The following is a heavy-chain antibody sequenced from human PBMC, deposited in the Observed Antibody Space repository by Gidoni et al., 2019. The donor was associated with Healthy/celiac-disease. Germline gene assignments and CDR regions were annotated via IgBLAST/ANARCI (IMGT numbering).Heavy chain of an antibody. CDR2: ISSSSSYT. CDR3: ARDGTRRSGADY. Sequence: QVQLVESGGGLVKPGGSLSLSCSASGFTFSDYYMSWIRQAPGKGLEWVSYISSSSSYTNYADSVKGRFTISRDNAKNSLYLQMNSLRAEDTAVYYCARDGTRRSGADYWGQGTLVTVSS. V-gene: IGHV3-11*05. J-gene: IGHJ4*02. D-gene: IGHD3-10*01. CDR1: GFTFSDYY.